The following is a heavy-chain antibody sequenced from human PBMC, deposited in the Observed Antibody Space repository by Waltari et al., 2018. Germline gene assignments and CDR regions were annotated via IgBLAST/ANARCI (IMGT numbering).Heavy chain of an antibody. CDR2: VDPEDGET. Sequence: EVQLVQSGAEVKKPGATVKISCKASGYTFTDYYMHWVQQAPGKGLEWMGRVDPEDGETIYEEKFQGRVTITADTSTDTAYMELSSLRSEDTAVYYCATLPYDSSGYFYPLYYFDYWGQGTLVTVSS. D-gene: IGHD3-22*01. CDR3: ATLPYDSSGYFYPLYYFDY. CDR1: GYTFTDYY. V-gene: IGHV1-69-2*01. J-gene: IGHJ4*02.